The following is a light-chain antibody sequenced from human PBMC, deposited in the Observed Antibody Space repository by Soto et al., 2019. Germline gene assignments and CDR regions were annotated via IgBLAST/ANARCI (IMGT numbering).Light chain of an antibody. CDR3: QSYDTSRCADV. V-gene: IGLV1-40*01. Sequence: QSVLTQPRSVSGSPGQRVTISCTGSSTNIGAGYDVHWYQQLPGTAPKLLIYGNSNRPSGVPDRFSGSKSGTSASLAITGRQAEDEDDYYCQSYDTSRCADVFGTGTKLTVL. J-gene: IGLJ1*01. CDR1: STNIGAGYD. CDR2: GNS.